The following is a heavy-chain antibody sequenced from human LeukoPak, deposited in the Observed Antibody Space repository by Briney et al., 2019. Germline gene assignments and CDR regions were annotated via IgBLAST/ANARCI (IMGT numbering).Heavy chain of an antibody. CDR2: ISGSSGST. D-gene: IGHD2-8*02. V-gene: IGHV3-23*01. CDR1: GFTFSSYA. CDR3: AKDRHCTSDRCLTGVDY. Sequence: GGSLRLSCAASGFTFSSYAMSWVRQAPGKRLEWVSGISGSSGSTYYADSVKGRSTISRDNSKNTLYLQMNSLRAEDTAVYYCAKDRHCTSDRCLTGVDYWGRGTLVTVSS. J-gene: IGHJ4*02.